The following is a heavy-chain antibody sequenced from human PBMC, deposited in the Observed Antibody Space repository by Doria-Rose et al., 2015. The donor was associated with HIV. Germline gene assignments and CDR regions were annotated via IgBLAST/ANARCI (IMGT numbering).Heavy chain of an antibody. V-gene: IGHV4-59*01. CDR1: GGSISHYY. Sequence: QVQLQVSGPGLVKPSETLSLTCSVSGGSISHYYWSWIRQPPGKGLEYIGDIFYTGSTNYSPSLKSRVSISIDTSKIKFSLRLSSVTAADTAVYYCARVLSGTYDYWGQGALVTVSS. CDR3: ARVLSGTYDY. CDR2: IFYTGST. D-gene: IGHD1-26*01. J-gene: IGHJ4*02.